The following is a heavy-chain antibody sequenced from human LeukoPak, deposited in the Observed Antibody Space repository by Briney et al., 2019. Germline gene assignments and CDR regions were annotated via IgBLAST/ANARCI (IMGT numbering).Heavy chain of an antibody. J-gene: IGHJ4*02. D-gene: IGHD4-17*01. Sequence: PGGSLRLSCAASGFTFSSYSMNWVRQAPGKGLEWVAVISYDGSNKYYADSVKGRFTISRDNSKNTLYLQMNSLRAEDTAVYYCARDNLDYGDYVGYYFDYWGQGTLVTVSS. V-gene: IGHV3-30*03. CDR1: GFTFSSYS. CDR3: ARDNLDYGDYVGYYFDY. CDR2: ISYDGSNK.